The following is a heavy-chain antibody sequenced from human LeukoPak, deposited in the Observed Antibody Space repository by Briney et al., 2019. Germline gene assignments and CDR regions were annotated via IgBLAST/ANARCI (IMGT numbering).Heavy chain of an antibody. CDR3: ARDSLGFRAFDI. CDR1: GGSLSSYY. J-gene: IGHJ3*02. V-gene: IGHV4-4*07. Sequence: SEALFLSCRIPGGSLSSYYWSWIRQTAGKGLEWIGRIYTSGSTNYDLSVKSQLTLSDDTPKDQLCLDQSSVSGAGRAVYYWARDSLGFRAFDIWGQGTMITVSS. D-gene: IGHD3-16*01. CDR2: IYTSGST.